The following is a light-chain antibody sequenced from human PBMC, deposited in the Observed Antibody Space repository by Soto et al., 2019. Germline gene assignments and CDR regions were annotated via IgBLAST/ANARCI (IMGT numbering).Light chain of an antibody. CDR3: QQYGSSPPVYS. CDR1: QSFSNKH. CDR2: GAS. Sequence: EIGLTQSPGTLSLAPGERATLFCRASQSFSNKHLAWYQQKPGQAPRLLIYGASSIAIAIPVRSSGSGSGTDFPTTISRMEPDDFAVCSCQQYGSSPPVYSFGQGTKLEIK. V-gene: IGKV3-20*01. J-gene: IGKJ2*01.